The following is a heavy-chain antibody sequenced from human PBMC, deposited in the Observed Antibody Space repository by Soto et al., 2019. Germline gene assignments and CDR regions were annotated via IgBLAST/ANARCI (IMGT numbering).Heavy chain of an antibody. CDR3: ARPWTTRNYDNSYFDL. D-gene: IGHD3-22*01. CDR1: GASIRSYY. J-gene: IGHJ2*01. CDR2: IYYSGGT. Sequence: QVQLRESGPGLVKSSETLSLTCTVSGASIRSYYWSWIRQPPGKGLEWIGYIYYSGGTNYNPSLKSRVTISLHTSMSQFSLELCSVTAADTAVYYCARPWTTRNYDNSYFDLWGRGTLVTVSS. V-gene: IGHV4-59*01.